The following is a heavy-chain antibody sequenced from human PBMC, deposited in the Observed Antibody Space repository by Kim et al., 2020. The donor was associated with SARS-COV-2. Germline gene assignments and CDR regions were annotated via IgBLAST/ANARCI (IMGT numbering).Heavy chain of an antibody. CDR2: IYYSGST. J-gene: IGHJ4*02. CDR3: GRHLRGGIAVAGGYYFDY. D-gene: IGHD6-19*01. CDR1: GGSISSSSYY. Sequence: SETLSLTCTVSGGSISSSSYYWGWIRQPPGKGLEWIGSIYYSGSTYYNPSLKSRVTISVDTSKNQFSLKLSSVTAADTAVYYCGRHLRGGIAVAGGYYFDYWGQGTLVTVSS. V-gene: IGHV4-39*01.